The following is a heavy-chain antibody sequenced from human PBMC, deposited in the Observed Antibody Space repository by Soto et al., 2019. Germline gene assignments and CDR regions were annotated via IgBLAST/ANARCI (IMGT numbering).Heavy chain of an antibody. CDR3: AREMAAAGDDMNYYGMDV. V-gene: IGHV3-33*01. D-gene: IGHD6-13*01. Sequence: QVQLVESGGGVVQPGRSLRLSCAASGFTFSSYGMHWVRQAPGKGLEWVAVIWYDGSNKYYADSVKGRFTISRDNSKNTLYLQMNSLRAEDTAVYYCAREMAAAGDDMNYYGMDVWGQGTTVTVSS. CDR2: IWYDGSNK. J-gene: IGHJ6*02. CDR1: GFTFSSYG.